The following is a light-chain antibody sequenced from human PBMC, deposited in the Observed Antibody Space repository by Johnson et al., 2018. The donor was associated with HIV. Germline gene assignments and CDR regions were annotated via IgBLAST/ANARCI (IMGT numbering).Light chain of an antibody. Sequence: QSVLTQPPSVSAAPGQKVTISCSGSSSTIGNKYVSWYQILPGTAPKLLIYKNNQRPSGIPDRFSGSKSGTSATLGITGLQTGDEADYYCGTWDTSLSTGGAFGTGTKFTVL. CDR3: GTWDTSLSTGGA. CDR2: KNN. CDR1: SSTIGNKY. J-gene: IGLJ1*01. V-gene: IGLV1-51*02.